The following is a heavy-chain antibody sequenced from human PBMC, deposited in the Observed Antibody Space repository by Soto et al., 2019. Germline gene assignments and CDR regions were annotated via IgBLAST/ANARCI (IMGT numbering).Heavy chain of an antibody. CDR2: IYYSGST. D-gene: IGHD3-22*01. CDR1: GGSIDSGDYY. CDR3: ATVPTYYYDRNGDANAFDI. V-gene: IGHV4-30-4*01. J-gene: IGHJ3*02. Sequence: SETLSLTCTVSGGSIDSGDYYWSWIRQPPGKGLEWIGYIYYSGSTYHNPSLKSRINISLDTSKNQFSLRLNSVTVADTAGYYCATVPTYYYDRNGDANAFDIWGPGTMVTVSS.